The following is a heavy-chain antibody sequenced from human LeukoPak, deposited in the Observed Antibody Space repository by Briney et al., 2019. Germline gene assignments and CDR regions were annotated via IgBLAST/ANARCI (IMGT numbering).Heavy chain of an antibody. V-gene: IGHV4-39*01. CDR3: ASSAPEWFGEFDP. D-gene: IGHD3-10*01. J-gene: IGHJ5*02. Sequence: KSSGTLSLTCTVSGGSISSSSYYWGWIRQPPGKGLEWIGSIYYSGSTFYNPSLKSRVTISVDTSKNQFSLKLSSVTAADTAVYYCASSAPEWFGEFDPWGQGTLVTVSS. CDR1: GGSISSSSYY. CDR2: IYYSGST.